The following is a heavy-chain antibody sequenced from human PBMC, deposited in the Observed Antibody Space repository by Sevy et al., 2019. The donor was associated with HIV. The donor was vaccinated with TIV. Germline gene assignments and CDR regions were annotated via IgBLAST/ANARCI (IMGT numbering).Heavy chain of an antibody. V-gene: IGHV3-7*03. J-gene: IGHJ6*02. D-gene: IGHD1-26*01. CDR1: GFTFSNFW. Sequence: GGSLRLSCVASGFTFSNFWMSWVRQAPGKGLEWVANIKREGSEKYYVASFKGRFTISSDNAKTSLYLQMNSLRVEDTAVYYCARDCNSASCLWGMDVWGQGTMVTVSS. CDR2: IKREGSEK. CDR3: ARDCNSASCLWGMDV.